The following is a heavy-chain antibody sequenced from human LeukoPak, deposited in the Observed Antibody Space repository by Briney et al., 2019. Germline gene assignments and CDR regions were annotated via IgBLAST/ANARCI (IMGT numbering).Heavy chain of an antibody. D-gene: IGHD2-15*01. CDR1: GYTFTSYG. Sequence: GASVKVSGKASGYTFTSYGISWVRQAPGQGLEWMGWISAYNGNTNYAQKLQGRVTMTTDTSTSTAYMGLRSLRSDDTAVYYCARVLGYCSGGSCYTFDYWGQGTLVTVSS. CDR3: ARVLGYCSGGSCYTFDY. J-gene: IGHJ4*02. V-gene: IGHV1-18*01. CDR2: ISAYNGNT.